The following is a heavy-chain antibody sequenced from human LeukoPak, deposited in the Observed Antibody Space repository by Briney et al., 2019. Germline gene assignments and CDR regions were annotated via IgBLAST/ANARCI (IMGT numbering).Heavy chain of an antibody. CDR1: GFTFSNYA. D-gene: IGHD2-21*02. V-gene: IGHV3-23*01. CDR3: AKLAYCGGDCYASLDTNFDY. Sequence: GGSLRLSCAASGFTFSNYAMSWVRQAPGKGLEWVSAISGSGSSTYYADSVRGRFTISRDNSKNTLYLQMNSLRAEDTAVYYCAKLAYCGGDCYASLDTNFDYWGQGTLVTVSS. CDR2: ISGSGSST. J-gene: IGHJ4*02.